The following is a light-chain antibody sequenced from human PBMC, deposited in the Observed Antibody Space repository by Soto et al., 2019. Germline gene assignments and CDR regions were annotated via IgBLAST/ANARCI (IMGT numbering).Light chain of an antibody. CDR3: QQFYNWPQT. V-gene: IGKV3-15*01. J-gene: IGKJ1*01. CDR1: QSVSSN. CDR2: GAS. Sequence: EIVMTQSPGTLSVSPGERATLSCRASQSVSSNLAWYQQKPGQAPRLLIYGASTRATGIPARFSGSGSETECTLTISSVQSEDFAVYYCQQFYNWPQTFGQGTKVEIK.